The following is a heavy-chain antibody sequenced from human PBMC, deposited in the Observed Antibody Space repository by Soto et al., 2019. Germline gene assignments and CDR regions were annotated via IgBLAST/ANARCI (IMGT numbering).Heavy chain of an antibody. CDR1: GYTFTGYY. CDR2: INPNSGGT. J-gene: IGHJ6*02. D-gene: IGHD4-17*01. Sequence: QVQLVQSGAEVKKPGASVKVSCKASGYTFTGYYMHWVRQAPGQGLEWMGWINPNSGGTNYAQKFQGWVPMTRDTSISTAYMELSRLRSDDTAVYYCAREFTDYVSYGMDVWGQGTTVTVSS. CDR3: AREFTDYVSYGMDV. V-gene: IGHV1-2*04.